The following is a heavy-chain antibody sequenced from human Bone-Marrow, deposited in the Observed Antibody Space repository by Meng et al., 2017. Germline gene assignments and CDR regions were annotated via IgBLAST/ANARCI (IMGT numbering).Heavy chain of an antibody. CDR1: GYTFTSYD. D-gene: IGHD6-19*01. J-gene: IGHJ6*02. CDR2: MNPNSGNT. Sequence: ASVKVSCKASGYTFTSYDINWVRQATGQGLEWMGWMNPNSGNTGYAQKFQGRVTITRNTSISTAYMELSSLRSEDTAVYYCARDGYSSGWYGGYYYYYGMDVWGQGTTVTVSS. V-gene: IGHV1-8*03. CDR3: ARDGYSSGWYGGYYYYYGMDV.